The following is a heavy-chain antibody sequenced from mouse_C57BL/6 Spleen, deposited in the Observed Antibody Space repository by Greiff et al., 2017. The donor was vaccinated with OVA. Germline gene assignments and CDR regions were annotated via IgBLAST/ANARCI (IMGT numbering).Heavy chain of an antibody. D-gene: IGHD2-5*01. CDR2: INPNNGGT. CDR3: ARREADYYSNYGAMDY. V-gene: IGHV1-18*01. Sequence: VQLKQSGPELVKPGASVKIPCKASGYTFTDYNMDWVKQSHGKSLEWIGDINPNNGGTIYNQKFKGKATLTVDKSSSTAYMELRSLTSEDTAVYYCARREADYYSNYGAMDYWGQGTSVTVSS. J-gene: IGHJ4*01. CDR1: GYTFTDYN.